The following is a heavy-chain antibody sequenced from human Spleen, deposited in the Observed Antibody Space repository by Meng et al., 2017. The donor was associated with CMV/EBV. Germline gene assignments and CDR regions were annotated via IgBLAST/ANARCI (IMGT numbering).Heavy chain of an antibody. CDR2: IYYSGST. CDR1: ITNSRYY. CDR3: ARVQITMFGLVDLMNWFDP. D-gene: IGHD3-3*01. J-gene: IGHJ5*02. Sequence: ITNSRYYWAWLRQPPGKGLEWIGTIYYSGSTYYSPSLKSPVTISLDTSKNQFSLKLSSVTAADTAVYYCARVQITMFGLVDLMNWFDPWGQGTLVTVSS. V-gene: IGHV4-39*07.